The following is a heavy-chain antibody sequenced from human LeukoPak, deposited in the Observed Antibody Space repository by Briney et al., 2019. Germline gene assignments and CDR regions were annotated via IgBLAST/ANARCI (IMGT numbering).Heavy chain of an antibody. V-gene: IGHV5-51*01. Sequence: GESLKISCKGSGYSFTSYWIGWVRQMPGKGLEWMGIIYPGDSDTIYNPSFRGQVTISADKSISTAYLQWSSLKASDTAMYYCVRRLSNSHFDYWGQGTLVTVSS. D-gene: IGHD4-23*01. CDR1: GYSFTSYW. CDR2: IYPGDSDT. CDR3: VRRLSNSHFDY. J-gene: IGHJ4*02.